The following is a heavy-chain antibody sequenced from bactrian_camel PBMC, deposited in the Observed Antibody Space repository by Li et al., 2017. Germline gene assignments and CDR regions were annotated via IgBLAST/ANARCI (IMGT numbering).Heavy chain of an antibody. CDR1: RYSRSRGC. CDR2: VDSNGVT. J-gene: IGHJ4*01. D-gene: IGHD3*01. Sequence: VQLVESGGGSVQAGGSLRLSCAAPRYSRSRGCMGWFRQAPGSQRETVATVDSNGVTKVAGSVKGRFTLSKDNAKNTLYLRMDNLKPEDTALYTCAAEDQAPWDMGWICNYNSWGQGTQVTVS. CDR3: AAEDQAPWDMGWICNYNS. V-gene: IGHV3S53*01.